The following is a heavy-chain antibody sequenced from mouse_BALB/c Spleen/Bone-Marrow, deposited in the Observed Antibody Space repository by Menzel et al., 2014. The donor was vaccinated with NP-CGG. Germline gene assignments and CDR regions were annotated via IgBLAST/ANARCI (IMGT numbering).Heavy chain of an antibody. J-gene: IGHJ4*01. V-gene: IGHV5-4*02. D-gene: IGHD2-12*01. CDR3: ARDYDYAMDY. CDR2: ISDGGSYT. CDR1: GFTFSDYY. Sequence: EVNLVESGGGLVKPGGSLKLSCAASGFTFSDYYMYWVRQTPEKRLEWVATISDGGSYTYYPDSVKGRFTISRDNAENNLYLQMSSLKSEDTAMYYCARDYDYAMDYWGQGTSVTVSS.